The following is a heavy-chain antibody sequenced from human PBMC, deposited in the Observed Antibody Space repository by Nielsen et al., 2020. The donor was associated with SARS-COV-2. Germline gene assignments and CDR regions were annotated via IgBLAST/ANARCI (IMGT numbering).Heavy chain of an antibody. CDR3: ASYDSRGWFDP. D-gene: IGHD3-22*01. CDR2: IYPGDSDT. Sequence: GEFLKISCQGSGSSFTSYWIGWVRQMPGKGLEWMGIIYPGDSDTRYSPSFQGQVTISADKSISTAYLQWSSLKASDTAMYYCASYDSRGWFDPWGQGTLVTVSS. J-gene: IGHJ5*02. V-gene: IGHV5-51*01. CDR1: GSSFTSYW.